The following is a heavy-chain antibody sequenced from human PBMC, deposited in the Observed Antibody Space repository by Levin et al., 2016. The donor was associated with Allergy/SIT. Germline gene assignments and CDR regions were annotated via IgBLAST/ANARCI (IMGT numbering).Heavy chain of an antibody. CDR3: ARPYYDFWSGYYYGMDV. CDR2: IYYSGST. J-gene: IGHJ6*02. Sequence: SETLSLTCTVSGGSISSSSYYWGWIRQPPGKGLEWIGSIYYSGSTYYNPSLKSRVTISVDTSKNQFSLKLSSVTAADTAVYYCARPYYDFWSGYYYGMDVWGQGTTVTVSS. V-gene: IGHV4-39*01. D-gene: IGHD3-3*01. CDR1: GGSISSSSYY.